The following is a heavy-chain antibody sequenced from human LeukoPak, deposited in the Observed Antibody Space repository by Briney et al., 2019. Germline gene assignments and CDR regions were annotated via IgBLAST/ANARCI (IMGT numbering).Heavy chain of an antibody. Sequence: SEALSLTCTVSGGSISSSSYYWGWIRQPPGKGLEWIGEINHSGSTNYNPSLKSRVTISVDTSKNQFSLKLSSVTAADTAVYYCARVGYYYGMDVWGQGTTVTVSS. CDR2: INHSGST. V-gene: IGHV4-39*07. J-gene: IGHJ6*02. CDR1: GGSISSSSYY. CDR3: ARVGYYYGMDV.